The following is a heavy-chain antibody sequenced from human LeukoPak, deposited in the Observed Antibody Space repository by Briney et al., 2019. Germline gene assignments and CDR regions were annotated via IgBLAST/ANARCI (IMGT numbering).Heavy chain of an antibody. CDR3: AKGKQLVLGACDY. CDR1: GFTFSNYA. D-gene: IGHD6-6*01. CDR2: ISGSGGTT. V-gene: IGHV3-23*01. Sequence: PGASLRLSCGASGFTFSNYAMNWVRQVPGKGLEWVASISGSGGTTYYTDPVKGRFTISRDKTKNILYLQMNSLSAEDTAVYYCAKGKQLVLGACDYWGQGTLVTVSS. J-gene: IGHJ4*02.